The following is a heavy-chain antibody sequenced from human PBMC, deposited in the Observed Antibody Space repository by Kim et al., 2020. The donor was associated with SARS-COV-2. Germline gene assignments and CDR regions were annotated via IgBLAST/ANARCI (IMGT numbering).Heavy chain of an antibody. V-gene: IGHV3-53*01. D-gene: IGHD3-3*01. CDR2: IYSGGST. Sequence: GGSLRLSCAASGFTVSSNYMSWVRQAPGKGLEWVSVIYSGGSTYYADSVKGRFTISRDNSKNTLYLQMNSLRAEDTAVYYCAKQGGPMGGYDFWSGYYPNYYYGMDVWGQGTTVTVSS. CDR1: GFTVSSNY. CDR3: AKQGGPMGGYDFWSGYYPNYYYGMDV. J-gene: IGHJ6*02.